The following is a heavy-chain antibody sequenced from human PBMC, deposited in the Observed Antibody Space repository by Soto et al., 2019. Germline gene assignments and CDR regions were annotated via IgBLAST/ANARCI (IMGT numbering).Heavy chain of an antibody. CDR2: INPSGGST. Sequence: QVQLVQSGAEVKKPGASVKVSCKASGYTFTSYYMHWVRQAPGRGLEWMGRINPSGGSTDNAQKFQGRLTIFRYWSTRTVYMELGSLISEVTAVHYCARVYAGAWSGNDNSGAFGMWGQGTMVTVSS. J-gene: IGHJ3*02. D-gene: IGHD3-3*01. CDR1: GYTFTSYY. CDR3: ARVYAGAWSGNDNSGAFGM. V-gene: IGHV1-46*03.